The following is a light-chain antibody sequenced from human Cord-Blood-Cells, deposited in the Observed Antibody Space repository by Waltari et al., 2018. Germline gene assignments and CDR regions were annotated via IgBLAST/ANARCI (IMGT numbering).Light chain of an antibody. J-gene: IGKJ2*01. V-gene: IGKV3-15*01. CDR1: QRVSSN. CDR3: QQYNNWPPYT. CDR2: GAS. Sequence: EIVMTQSPAPLSVSPGERATLPCRASQRVSSNLAWYQQKPGQAPRLLIYGASTRATGIPARFSGSGSGTEFTLTISSLQSEDFAVYYCQQYNNWPPYTFGQGTKLEIK.